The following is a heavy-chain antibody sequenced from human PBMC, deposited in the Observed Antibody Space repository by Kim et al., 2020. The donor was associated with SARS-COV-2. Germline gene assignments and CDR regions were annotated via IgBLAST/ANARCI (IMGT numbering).Heavy chain of an antibody. J-gene: IGHJ6*02. Sequence: GGSLRLSCAASGFTFSSYEMNWVRQAPGKGLEWVSYITTSGATMYYADSVKGRFTISRDNAKNSLYLQMNSLRAEDTAVYYCARDRFYTSTSYKYYLYGMDVWGQGTTVTVSS. CDR1: GFTFSSYE. CDR3: ARDRFYTSTSYKYYLYGMDV. D-gene: IGHD2-2*02. V-gene: IGHV3-48*03. CDR2: ITTSGATM.